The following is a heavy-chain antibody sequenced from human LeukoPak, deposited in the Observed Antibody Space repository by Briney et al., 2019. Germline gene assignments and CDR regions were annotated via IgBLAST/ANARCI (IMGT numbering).Heavy chain of an antibody. CDR2: ISSSSSTI. CDR1: GFTFSSYC. J-gene: IGHJ6*02. D-gene: IGHD2-15*01. Sequence: GGSLRLSCAASGFTFSSYCMNWVRQAPGKGLEWVSYISSSSSTIYYADSVKGRFTISRDNAKNSLYLQMNSLRAEDTAVYYCARDDCSGGSCYSRNYYGMDVWGQGTTVTASS. V-gene: IGHV3-48*01. CDR3: ARDDCSGGSCYSRNYYGMDV.